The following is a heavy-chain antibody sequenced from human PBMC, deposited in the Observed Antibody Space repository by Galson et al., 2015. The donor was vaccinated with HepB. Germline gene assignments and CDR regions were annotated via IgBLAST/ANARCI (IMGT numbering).Heavy chain of an antibody. J-gene: IGHJ5*02. Sequence: SVKVSCKASGGTFGNYAITWVRQAPGHGLEWMGGLIPFFASPNYAPNFQGRLTITADESTATAYRELTSPRSEDTAVYYCARGSTLRLGEGPTGGCHSDPWGQGTLVTVSS. CDR3: ARGSTLRLGEGPTGGCHSDP. D-gene: IGHD3-16*01. CDR1: GGTFGNYA. V-gene: IGHV1-69*13. CDR2: LIPFFASP.